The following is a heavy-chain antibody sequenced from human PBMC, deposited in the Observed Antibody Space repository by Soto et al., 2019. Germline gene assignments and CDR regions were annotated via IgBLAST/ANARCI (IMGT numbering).Heavy chain of an antibody. Sequence: QLQLQESGPGLVKPSETLSLTCTVSGGSISSSSYYWGWIRQPPGKGLEWIGSIYYSGSTYYNPSLKSRVTISVDTSKNQFSLKLSSVTAADTAVYYCARPSTRFGVVIIHYWGQGTLVTVSS. V-gene: IGHV4-39*01. CDR2: IYYSGST. CDR1: GGSISSSSYY. D-gene: IGHD3-3*01. J-gene: IGHJ4*02. CDR3: ARPSTRFGVVIIHY.